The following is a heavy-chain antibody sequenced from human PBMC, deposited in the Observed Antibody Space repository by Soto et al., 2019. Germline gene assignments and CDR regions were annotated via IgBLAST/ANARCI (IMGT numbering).Heavy chain of an antibody. CDR1: GGSISSYY. J-gene: IGHJ5*02. CDR2: IYYSGSA. CDR3: ARSVDP. Sequence: PSETLSLTCTVSGGSISSYYWSWIRQPPGKGLEWIGNIYYSGSATYHPSLKSRVTISVDTSKNQFSLKLSSVTAADTAVYYCARSVDPWGQGTLVTVSS. V-gene: IGHV4-59*12.